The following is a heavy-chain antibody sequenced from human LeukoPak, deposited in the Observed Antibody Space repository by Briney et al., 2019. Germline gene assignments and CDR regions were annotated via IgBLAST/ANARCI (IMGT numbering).Heavy chain of an antibody. CDR2: MKYDGSEK. V-gene: IGHV3-7*01. CDR1: GFTFSSYW. D-gene: IGHD6-13*01. CDR3: ARDIEAAGLFLDY. Sequence: GGSLRLSCAASGFTFSSYWMIRLRQAPGKGPERVANMKYDGSEKDYVDAVKGRFTMSRDNAKNSLYLQMKNLRAEDTAVYYCARDIEAAGLFLDYWGQGTLVTVSS. J-gene: IGHJ4*02.